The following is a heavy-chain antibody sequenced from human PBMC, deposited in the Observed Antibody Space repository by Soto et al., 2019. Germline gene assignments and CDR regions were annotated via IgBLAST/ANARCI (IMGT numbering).Heavy chain of an antibody. CDR2: INTSGGSP. Sequence: ASVKISCKAFGYTFTIYYIHWVRQAPGQGLEWMGVINTSGGSPTYAQKFQDRVTMTRDTSTSTVYMELSSLRSEDTAVYYCARGGRHSDYYYYYGMDVWGQGTTVTVSS. D-gene: IGHD6-25*01. CDR1: GYTFTIYY. J-gene: IGHJ6*02. CDR3: ARGGRHSDYYYYYGMDV. V-gene: IGHV1-46*01.